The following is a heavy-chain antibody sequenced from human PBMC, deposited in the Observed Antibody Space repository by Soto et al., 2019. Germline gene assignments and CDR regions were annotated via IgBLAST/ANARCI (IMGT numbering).Heavy chain of an antibody. CDR3: ARDETGRYDFWSGSAFDI. D-gene: IGHD3-3*01. Sequence: EASVKVSCKASGGTFSSYAISWVRQAPGQGLEWMGGIIPIFGTANYAQKFQGRVTITADESTSTAYMELSSLRSEDTAVYYCARDETGRYDFWSGSAFDIWGQGTMVTVSS. CDR2: IIPIFGTA. J-gene: IGHJ3*02. V-gene: IGHV1-69*13. CDR1: GGTFSSYA.